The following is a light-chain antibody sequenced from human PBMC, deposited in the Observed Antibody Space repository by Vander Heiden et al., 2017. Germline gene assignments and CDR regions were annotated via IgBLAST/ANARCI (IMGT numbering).Light chain of an antibody. V-gene: IGLV1-40*01. CDR3: PSYDSSLSVFF. J-gene: IGLJ2*01. Sequence: QPVLTQPPSVSGAPGQSVTISCTGGSSNIGAGCDVHRYQQPPGTAPKIFFFVISNRPSGVPDRFSGSKSGTPPPLALPGLQAEGEADYYCPSYDSSLSVFFFGGGTKLPV. CDR1: SSNIGAGCD. CDR2: VIS.